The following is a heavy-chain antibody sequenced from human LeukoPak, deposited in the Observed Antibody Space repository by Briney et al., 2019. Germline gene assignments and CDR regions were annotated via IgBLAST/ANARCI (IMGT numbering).Heavy chain of an antibody. V-gene: IGHV4-39*07. CDR1: GGSIGSSSYY. J-gene: IGHJ3*02. D-gene: IGHD3-10*01. CDR3: ALLWSLPAFDI. CDR2: IYYSGST. Sequence: PSETLSLTCTVSGGSIGSSSYYWGWIRQPPGKGLEWIGSIYYSGSTYYNPSLKSRVTISVDTSKNQFSLKLSSVTAADTAVYYCALLWSLPAFDIWGQGTMVTVSS.